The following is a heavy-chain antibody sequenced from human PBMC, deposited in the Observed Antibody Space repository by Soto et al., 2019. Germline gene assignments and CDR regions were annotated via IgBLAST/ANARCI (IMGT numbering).Heavy chain of an antibody. CDR1: GFTFSSYA. CDR3: AKDEGVVTASFEY. V-gene: IGHV3-23*01. D-gene: IGHD2-21*02. J-gene: IGHJ4*02. Sequence: EVQLLESGGGLVQPGGSLRLSCAASGFTFSSYAMSWVRQAPGKGLEWVSAISGSGGSTYYADSVKGRFTISRDNSKDTVYLQMNSLRVEDTAVYYCAKDEGVVTASFEYWGQGTLVTVS. CDR2: ISGSGGST.